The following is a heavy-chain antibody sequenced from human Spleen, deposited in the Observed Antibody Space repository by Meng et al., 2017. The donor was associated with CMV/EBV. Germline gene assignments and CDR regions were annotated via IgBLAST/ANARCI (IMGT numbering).Heavy chain of an antibody. V-gene: IGHV3-53*01. J-gene: IGHJ4*02. Sequence: GESLKISCAASGFIVSNHYMSWVRQAPGKGLEWVSVIYSDGSAYYADSVKGRFTISRDNPKNTLHLQVNSLRAEDTAVHYCARGRQQLDYWGQGTLVTVSS. CDR2: IYSDGSA. CDR1: GFIVSNHY. D-gene: IGHD6-13*01. CDR3: ARGRQQLDY.